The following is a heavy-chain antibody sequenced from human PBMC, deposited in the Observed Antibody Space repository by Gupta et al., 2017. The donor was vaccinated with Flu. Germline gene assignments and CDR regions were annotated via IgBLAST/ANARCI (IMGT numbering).Heavy chain of an antibody. CDR3: TXGLHPGRQLPDGY. J-gene: IGHJ4*02. V-gene: IGHV3-74*03. D-gene: IGHD1-1*01. Sequence: SNYWMHWVRQAPGKGLVWVSGINSDGSIAKYGDSVEGRFTVSKDIAKNTLYLQMNSLSSEXTXVYYCTXGLHPGRQLPDGYWGQGTLVTVSS. CDR1: SNYW. CDR2: INSDGSIA.